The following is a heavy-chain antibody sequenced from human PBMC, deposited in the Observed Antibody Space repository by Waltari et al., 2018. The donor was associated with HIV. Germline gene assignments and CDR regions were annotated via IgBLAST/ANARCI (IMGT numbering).Heavy chain of an antibody. Sequence: QLQLQESGPGLVKPSETLSLTCTVSGGSIRSDNYWGWIRQPPGKGLEWIGSMSYSGYTYYNPSLKSRLTISLDTSKNLISLNLSSVTAADTAIYFCARLNWVRGDTGDFDYWGQGTLVTVSS. D-gene: IGHD3-10*01. V-gene: IGHV4-39*01. J-gene: IGHJ4*02. CDR3: ARLNWVRGDTGDFDY. CDR1: GGSIRSDNY. CDR2: MSYSGYT.